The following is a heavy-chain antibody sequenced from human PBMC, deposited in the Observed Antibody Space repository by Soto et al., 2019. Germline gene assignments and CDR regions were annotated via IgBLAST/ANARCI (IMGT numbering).Heavy chain of an antibody. J-gene: IGHJ4*02. CDR3: ARVRSYDSSGYQYYFDY. CDR2: IYYSGST. CDR1: GGSISSGGYY. Sequence: LSLTCTVSGGSISSGGYYWSWIRQHPGKGLEWIGYIYYSGSTYYNPSLKSRVTISVDTSKNQFSLKLSSVTAADTAVYYCARVRSYDSSGYQYYFDYWGQGTLVTVS. D-gene: IGHD3-22*01. V-gene: IGHV4-31*03.